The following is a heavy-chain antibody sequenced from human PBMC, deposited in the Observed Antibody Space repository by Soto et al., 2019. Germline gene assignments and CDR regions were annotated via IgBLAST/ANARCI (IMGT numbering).Heavy chain of an antibody. Sequence: ASVKVSCRASGFTFTSSAVQWVRQAREQRLEWIGWIVVGSGNTNYAQKFQEIVTITRDMSTSPAYMELISLRSEDTAVYYCSGDLLIAAGTAFGIGGQGTMVTVSS. V-gene: IGHV1-58*01. J-gene: IGHJ3*02. CDR2: IVVGSGNT. CDR1: GFTFTSSA. CDR3: SGDLLIAAGTAFGI. D-gene: IGHD6-13*01.